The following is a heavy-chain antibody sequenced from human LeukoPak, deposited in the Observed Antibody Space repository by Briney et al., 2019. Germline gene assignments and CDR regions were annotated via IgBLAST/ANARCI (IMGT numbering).Heavy chain of an antibody. CDR2: IYSGGST. Sequence: PGGSLRLSCAASGFTVSSSYMSWVRQAPGKGLEWVSVIYSGGSTYYADSVKGRFTISRDNSKNTLYLQMNSLRAEDTAVYYCARGYYDSSGYYYQSYYFDYWGQGTLVTVSS. J-gene: IGHJ4*02. CDR3: ARGYYDSSGYYYQSYYFDY. CDR1: GFTVSSSY. D-gene: IGHD3-22*01. V-gene: IGHV3-66*01.